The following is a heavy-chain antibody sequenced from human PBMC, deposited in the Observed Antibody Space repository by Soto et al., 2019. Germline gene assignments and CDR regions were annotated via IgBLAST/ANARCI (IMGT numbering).Heavy chain of an antibody. CDR1: GFTFSSYA. D-gene: IGHD1-1*01. J-gene: IGHJ6*02. CDR2: IAYDGSNK. CDR3: ARVRSRYNWNVFPYYYYGMDA. V-gene: IGHV3-30-3*01. Sequence: QVQLVESGGGVVQPGRSLRLSCAASGFTFSSYAMHWVRQAPGKGLEWVAVIAYDGSNKYYADSVKGRFTISRDNSKNTLYLQMTSLRAEDTAVSYCARVRSRYNWNVFPYYYYGMDAWGQGTTVTGSS.